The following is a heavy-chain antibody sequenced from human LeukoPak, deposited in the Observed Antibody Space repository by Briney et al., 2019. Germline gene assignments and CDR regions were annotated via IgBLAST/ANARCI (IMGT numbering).Heavy chain of an antibody. J-gene: IGHJ4*02. Sequence: SETLSLTCAVYGGSFSGYYWSWIRQPPGKGLEWIGEINHSGSTNYNPSLKSRVTISVDTSKNQFSLKLSSVTAADTAVCYCARGLYDYVWGSYRYTFVFDYWGQGTLVTVSS. V-gene: IGHV4-34*01. D-gene: IGHD3-16*02. CDR2: INHSGST. CDR1: GGSFSGYY. CDR3: ARGLYDYVWGSYRYTFVFDY.